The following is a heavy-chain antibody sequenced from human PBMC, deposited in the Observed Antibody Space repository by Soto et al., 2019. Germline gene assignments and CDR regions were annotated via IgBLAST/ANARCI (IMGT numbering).Heavy chain of an antibody. CDR3: GKGGLRFKTTVNTLDY. V-gene: IGHV3-23*01. D-gene: IGHD4-17*01. CDR2: IRGNGGRT. CDR1: GFTFSSYA. J-gene: IGHJ4*01. Sequence: PCGSLRLSCTASGFTFSSYAMSWVRQAPGKGLEWVSGIRGNGGRTNYADSVKGRFTISRDNSKHTLYLQSNSRRAEYTAVYFLGKGGLRFKTTVNTLDYWDKESLGAVSS.